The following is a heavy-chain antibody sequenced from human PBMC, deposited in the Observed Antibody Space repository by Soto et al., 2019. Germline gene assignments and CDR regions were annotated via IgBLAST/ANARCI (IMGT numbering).Heavy chain of an antibody. CDR2: ISGSGGST. Sequence: GGSLRLSCAASGFTVSSNYMSWVRQAPGKGLEWVSAISGSGGSTYYADSVKGRFTISRDNSKNTLYLQMNSLRAEDTAVYYCAKADTRYSSGLVDYWGQGTLVTVSS. CDR3: AKADTRYSSGLVDY. D-gene: IGHD6-19*01. CDR1: GFTVSSNY. J-gene: IGHJ4*02. V-gene: IGHV3-23*01.